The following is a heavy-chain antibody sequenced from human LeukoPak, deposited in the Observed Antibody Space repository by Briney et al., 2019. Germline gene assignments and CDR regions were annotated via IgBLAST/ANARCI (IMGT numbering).Heavy chain of an antibody. CDR1: GGTFSSYA. V-gene: IGHV1-69*04. CDR2: IIPILGIA. D-gene: IGHD2-2*03. CDR3: ARGGWISPIDH. Sequence: GASVKVSCKASGGTFSSYAISWVRQAPGQGLEWMGRIIPILGIANYAQKFQGRVTITADKSTSTAYMELSSLRSEDTAVYYCARGGWISPIDHWGQGTLVTVSS. J-gene: IGHJ4*02.